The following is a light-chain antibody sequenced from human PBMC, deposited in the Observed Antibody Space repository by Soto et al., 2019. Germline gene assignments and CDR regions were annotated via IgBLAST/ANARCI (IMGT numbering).Light chain of an antibody. CDR3: TQTLQTPPFT. Sequence: RASGVPERISGSGSDTDFTLKISRVEAEDVGVYYCTQTLQTPPFTFGPGTKVQIK. J-gene: IGKJ3*01. V-gene: IGKV2-28*01.